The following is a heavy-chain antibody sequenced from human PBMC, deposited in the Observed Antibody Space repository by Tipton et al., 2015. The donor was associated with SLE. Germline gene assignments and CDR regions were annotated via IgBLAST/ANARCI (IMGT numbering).Heavy chain of an antibody. D-gene: IGHD6-19*01. CDR3: ASQVAGYNWFDP. CDR2: IYYSGST. J-gene: IGHJ5*02. Sequence: TLSLTCTVSGGSVSSGSYYWSWIRQPPGKGLEWIGYIYYSGSTNYNPSLKSRVTTSVDTSKNQFSLKLSSVTAADTAVYYCASQVAGYNWFDPWGQGTLVTVSS. V-gene: IGHV4-61*01. CDR1: GGSVSSGSYY.